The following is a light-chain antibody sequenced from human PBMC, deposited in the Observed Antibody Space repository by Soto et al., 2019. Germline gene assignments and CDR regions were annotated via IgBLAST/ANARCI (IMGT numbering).Light chain of an antibody. V-gene: IGKV1-5*01. Sequence: DIQMTQPPSTLPASVGDRVTITCRASQSISNWLACYQQKPGTAPKVLIYHASNLQSGVPSRFSGSGSGTEFTLTISSLQPDDFATYYCQQYNSYSFGQGTKVDIK. CDR2: HAS. CDR3: QQYNSYS. CDR1: QSISNW. J-gene: IGKJ1*01.